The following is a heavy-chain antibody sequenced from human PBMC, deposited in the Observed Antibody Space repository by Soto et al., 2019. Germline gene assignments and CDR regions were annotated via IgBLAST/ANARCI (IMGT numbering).Heavy chain of an antibody. D-gene: IGHD3-10*01. CDR1: GGSISSYY. CDR2: IHTSGST. J-gene: IGHJ6*02. Sequence: PSETLSLTCTVSGGSISSYYCSWIRQAAGKGLEWIGRIHTSGSTYYNPSLKSRVTISVDTSKNQFSLKLSSVTAADTAVYYCARDPGGSGMDVWGQGTTVTVSS. CDR3: ARDPGGSGMDV. V-gene: IGHV4-4*07.